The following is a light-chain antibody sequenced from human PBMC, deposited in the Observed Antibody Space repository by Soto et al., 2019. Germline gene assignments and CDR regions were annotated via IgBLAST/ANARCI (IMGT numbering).Light chain of an antibody. J-gene: IGLJ1*01. CDR3: AAWDDSLSGRV. V-gene: IGLV1-47*02. Sequence: QSVLTQPPSASGTPGQRVTISCSGSSSNIGSNYVYWYQQLPGTAPKLLIYSNNQRPSGVPDRFSGSKSGTSASLAISGLRSEDEADYYCAAWDDSLSGRVFGTGTKLTVL. CDR1: SSNIGSNY. CDR2: SNN.